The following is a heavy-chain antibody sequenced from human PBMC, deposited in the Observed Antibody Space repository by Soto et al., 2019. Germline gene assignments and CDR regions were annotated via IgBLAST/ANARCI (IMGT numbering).Heavy chain of an antibody. Sequence: PGESLKISCEGSGYSFTKFWIAWVRQTPGKGLEWMGIIYPGDSDVTYSPSFQGQVIISVDNSISTAYLQWNTLKASDSAIYYCARDSSSWPLDYWGQGTLVTVSS. J-gene: IGHJ4*02. V-gene: IGHV5-51*01. CDR1: GYSFTKFW. CDR3: ARDSSSWPLDY. CDR2: IYPGDSDV. D-gene: IGHD3-22*01.